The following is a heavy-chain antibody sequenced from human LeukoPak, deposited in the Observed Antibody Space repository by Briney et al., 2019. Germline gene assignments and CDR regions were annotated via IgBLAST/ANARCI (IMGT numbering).Heavy chain of an antibody. CDR1: GFTFDDYG. V-gene: IGHV3-20*04. D-gene: IGHD5-12*01. CDR3: ARAGGYDSHTFYFDC. CDR2: INCNGGST. Sequence: GESLRLSCAASGFTFDDYGMSWVRQAPGKGLEWVSGINCNGGSTGYADSVKGRFIISRDKAKSSLYLQMNSLRAEDTALYYCARAGGYDSHTFYFDCWGQGTLVTVSS. J-gene: IGHJ4*02.